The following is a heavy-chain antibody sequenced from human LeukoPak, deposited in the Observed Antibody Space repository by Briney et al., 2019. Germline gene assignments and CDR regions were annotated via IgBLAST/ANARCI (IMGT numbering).Heavy chain of an antibody. CDR1: GGSISSSSYY. CDR3: ARRIAAAGTLRYYYYYYMDV. J-gene: IGHJ6*03. CDR2: IYYSGST. Sequence: PSETLSLTCTVSGGSISSSSYYWGWIRQPPGKGLEWIGSIYYSGSTYYNPSLKSRVTISLDTSKNQFSLKLSSVTAADTAVYYCARRIAAAGTLRYYYYYYMDVWGKGTTVTVSS. D-gene: IGHD6-13*01. V-gene: IGHV4-39*07.